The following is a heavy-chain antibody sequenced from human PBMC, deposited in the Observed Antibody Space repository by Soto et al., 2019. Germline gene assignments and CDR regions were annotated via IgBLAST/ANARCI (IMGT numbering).Heavy chain of an antibody. CDR2: IWYDGSNK. Sequence: QVQLVESGGGVVQPGRSLRLSCAASGFTFSSYGMHWVRQAPGKGLEWVAVIWYDGSNKYYADSVKGRFTISRDNSKNTLYLQMNSLRAEDTAVYYCAREEAVGYCSAGSCPYYFDYRGQGTLVTVSS. V-gene: IGHV3-33*01. D-gene: IGHD2-15*01. CDR1: GFTFSSYG. J-gene: IGHJ4*02. CDR3: AREEAVGYCSAGSCPYYFDY.